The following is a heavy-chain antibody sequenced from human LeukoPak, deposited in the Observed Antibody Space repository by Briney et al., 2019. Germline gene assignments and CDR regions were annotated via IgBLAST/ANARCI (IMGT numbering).Heavy chain of an antibody. V-gene: IGHV3-23*01. J-gene: IGHJ4*02. CDR2: ISGSGDNT. Sequence: PGGSLRLSCAASGFTFSTYAMSWVRQAPGKGLEWVSAISGSGDNTFYADSVKGRFTISRDNSRNTLYLHMNSLRAEDTAVYYCARERYFDYWGQGTLVTVSS. CDR3: ARERYFDY. CDR1: GFTFSTYA.